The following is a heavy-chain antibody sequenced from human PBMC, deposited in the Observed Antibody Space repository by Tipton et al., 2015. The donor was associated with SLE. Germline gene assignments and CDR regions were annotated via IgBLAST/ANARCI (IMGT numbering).Heavy chain of an antibody. J-gene: IGHJ1*01. CDR3: ARVSVAGTFGGDFQV. D-gene: IGHD3-16*01. Sequence: LRLSCVASGFTVSSNYMSWVRQAPGKGLDWVSVLYSGGSTYYADSVKGRFTISRDSTKNTLYLQMNSLRVEDTAVYYCARVSVAGTFGGDFQVWGQGTLVTVAS. CDR2: LYSGGST. CDR1: GFTVSSNY. V-gene: IGHV3-66*02.